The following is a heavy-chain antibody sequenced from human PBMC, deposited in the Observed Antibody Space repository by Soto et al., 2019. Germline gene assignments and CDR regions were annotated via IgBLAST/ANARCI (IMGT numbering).Heavy chain of an antibody. CDR3: AKDPRYYYDSSGSDY. D-gene: IGHD3-22*01. CDR2: ISYDGSNT. V-gene: IGHV3-30*18. Sequence: PGGSLRLSCVASGFTFSSYGMHWVRQAPGKGLEWVAIISYDGSNTYYADSVKGRFTISRDNSKNTLYLQMNSLRAEDTAVYYCAKDPRYYYDSSGSDYWGQGTLVTVSS. CDR1: GFTFSSYG. J-gene: IGHJ4*02.